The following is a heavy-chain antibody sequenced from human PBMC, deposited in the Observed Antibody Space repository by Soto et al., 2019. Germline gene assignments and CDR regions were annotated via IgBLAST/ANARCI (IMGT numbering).Heavy chain of an antibody. CDR3: ASARHPADGFDP. CDR1: GGTFSSYA. J-gene: IGHJ5*02. Sequence: QVQLVQSGAEVKKPGSSVKVSCKASGGTFSSYAISWVRQAPGQGLEWMGGIIPIFGTANYAQKFQGRVXIXAXXSTSTAYMELSSLRSEDTAVYYCASARHPADGFDPWGQGTLVTVSS. CDR2: IIPIFGTA. V-gene: IGHV1-69*12. D-gene: IGHD2-2*01.